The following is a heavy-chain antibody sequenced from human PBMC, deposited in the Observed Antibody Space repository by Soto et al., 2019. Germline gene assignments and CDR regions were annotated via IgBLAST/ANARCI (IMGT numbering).Heavy chain of an antibody. Sequence: QVQLVESGGGVVQPGRSLRLSCAASGFTFSSYGMHWVRQAPGKGLEWVAVIWYDGSNKYYADSVKGRFTISRDNSKNTLYLQINSLRAEDTAVYYCARGNYDSSGCFDYWGQGTLVTVSS. D-gene: IGHD3-22*01. CDR2: IWYDGSNK. J-gene: IGHJ4*02. V-gene: IGHV3-33*01. CDR1: GFTFSSYG. CDR3: ARGNYDSSGCFDY.